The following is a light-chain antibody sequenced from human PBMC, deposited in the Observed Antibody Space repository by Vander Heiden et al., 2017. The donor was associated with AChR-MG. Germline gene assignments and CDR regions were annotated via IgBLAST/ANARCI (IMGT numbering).Light chain of an antibody. CDR1: QSISSW. V-gene: IGKV1-5*03. CDR3: QQENSHAWT. CDR2: KAS. Sequence: DIQMTQSPSTLSASVGDRVTITCRASQSISSWVAWYQQKPGKAPKLLIYKASILESGVPSRFSGSGSGTEFTLTISSLQPADFAAYYCQQENSHAWTFGQGTKVEIK. J-gene: IGKJ1*01.